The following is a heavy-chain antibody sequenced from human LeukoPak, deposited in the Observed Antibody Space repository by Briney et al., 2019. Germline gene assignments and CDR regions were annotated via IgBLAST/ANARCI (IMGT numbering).Heavy chain of an antibody. CDR3: AKAGFNDAFDI. J-gene: IGHJ3*02. Sequence: SETLSVTCTVSGGSISSDCWSWIRQPPGKGLEWIGYIYYSGSTNYNPSLKSRVTISVDTSKNQFSLKLSSVTAADTAVYYCAKAGFNDAFDIWGQGTMVTVSS. CDR1: GGSISSDC. V-gene: IGHV4-59*01. CDR2: IYYSGST.